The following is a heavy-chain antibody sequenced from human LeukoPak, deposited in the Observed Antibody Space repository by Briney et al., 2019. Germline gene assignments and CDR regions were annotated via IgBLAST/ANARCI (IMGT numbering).Heavy chain of an antibody. V-gene: IGHV4-4*07. Sequence: SETLSLTCTVSGGSISSYYWSWIRQPAGKGLEWIGRIYSSRSIYNPSLKSRVTISVDTSKNQFSLKLSSVTAADTAVYYCARGVVGANAWFDPWGQGTLVTVSS. J-gene: IGHJ5*02. CDR2: IYSSRS. CDR1: GGSISSYY. D-gene: IGHD1-26*01. CDR3: ARGVVGANAWFDP.